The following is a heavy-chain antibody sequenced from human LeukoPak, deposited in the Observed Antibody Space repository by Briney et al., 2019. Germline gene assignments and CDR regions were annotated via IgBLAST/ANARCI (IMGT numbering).Heavy chain of an antibody. D-gene: IGHD5-18*01. Sequence: PSETLSLTCTVSGGSISSYYWNWIRQPPGKGLEWIGYIYYSGSTNYNPSLESRVTISVDTSKNQFSLKLSSVTAADTAVYYCARYSPNWYFDLWGRGTLVTVSS. CDR3: ARYSPNWYFDL. CDR2: IYYSGST. V-gene: IGHV4-59*01. CDR1: GGSISSYY. J-gene: IGHJ2*01.